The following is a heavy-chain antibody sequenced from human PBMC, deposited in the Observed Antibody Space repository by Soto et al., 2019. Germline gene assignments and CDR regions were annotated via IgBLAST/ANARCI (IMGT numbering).Heavy chain of an antibody. CDR1: GYSISSSNW. Sequence: SETLSLTCAVSGYSISSSNWWGWIRQPPGKGLEWIGYIYYSGSTYYNPSLKSRVTMSVDTSKNQFSLKLSSVTAVDTAVYYCARIKWFGELKPAFDSWGRGIPVTVSS. D-gene: IGHD3-10*01. CDR3: ARIKWFGELKPAFDS. V-gene: IGHV4-28*01. J-gene: IGHJ4*02. CDR2: IYYSGST.